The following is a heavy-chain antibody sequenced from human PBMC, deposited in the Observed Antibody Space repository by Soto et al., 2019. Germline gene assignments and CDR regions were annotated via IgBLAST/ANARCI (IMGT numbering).Heavy chain of an antibody. CDR1: GGSFSGYY. Sequence: QVQLQQWGAGLLKPSETLSLTCAVYGGSFSGYYWSWIRQPPGKGLEWIGEINHSGSTNYNPSLKSRVTISVDTSKNQFSLKLSSVTAADTAVYYCARMHFDSSGYSYYFDYWCQGTLVTVSS. J-gene: IGHJ4*02. CDR2: INHSGST. D-gene: IGHD3-22*01. CDR3: ARMHFDSSGYSYYFDY. V-gene: IGHV4-34*01.